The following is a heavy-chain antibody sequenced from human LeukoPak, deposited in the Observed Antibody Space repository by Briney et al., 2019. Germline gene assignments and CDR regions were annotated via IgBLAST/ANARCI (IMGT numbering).Heavy chain of an antibody. CDR1: GFTSGDYA. Sequence: LRLSCTASGFTSGDYAMSWVRQAPGKGLEWVGFIRSKAYGGTTEYAASVKGRFTISRDDSKGIAYLQMNSLKTEDTAVYYCTRARRDLLWFGELLYFFDYWGQGTLVTVSS. V-gene: IGHV3-49*04. D-gene: IGHD3-10*01. CDR2: IRSKAYGGTT. CDR3: TRARRDLLWFGELLYFFDY. J-gene: IGHJ4*02.